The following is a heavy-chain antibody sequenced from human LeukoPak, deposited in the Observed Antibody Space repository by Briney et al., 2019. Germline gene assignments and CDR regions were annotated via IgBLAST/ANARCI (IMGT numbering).Heavy chain of an antibody. D-gene: IGHD3-22*01. Sequence: ASVKVSCKASGYTFTSYYMHWVRQAPGQGLEWMGIINPSGGSTSYAQKFQGRVTMTRDTSTSTVYMELSSLRSEDTAVYYCARISSYYYDSSGYRDYWGQGTLVTVSS. V-gene: IGHV1-46*01. J-gene: IGHJ4*02. CDR1: GYTFTSYY. CDR3: ARISSYYYDSSGYRDY. CDR2: INPSGGST.